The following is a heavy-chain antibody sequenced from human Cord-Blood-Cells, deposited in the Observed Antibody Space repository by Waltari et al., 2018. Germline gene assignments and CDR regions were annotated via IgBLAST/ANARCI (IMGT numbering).Heavy chain of an antibody. CDR3: ATASYDFWRGYAACDI. CDR1: GYTFTDYF. CDR2: VDAEDGET. Sequence: EVQLVQSGAEVKKPGATGKIFCKVSGYTFTDYFMHWVQQAPGKGLERMGLVDAEDGETIYADKFQGRVTITADTSTDAAYMELSSLRAEDMAVYSCATASYDFWRGYAACDIWGQGTMFTGSS. D-gene: IGHD3-3*01. J-gene: IGHJ3*02. V-gene: IGHV1-69-2*01.